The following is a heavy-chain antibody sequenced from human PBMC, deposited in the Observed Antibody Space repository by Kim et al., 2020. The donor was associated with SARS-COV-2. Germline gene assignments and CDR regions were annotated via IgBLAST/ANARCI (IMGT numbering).Heavy chain of an antibody. Sequence: LKTRVTFSVDTSKNQFSRKLTSVTAADTAVYYCAREYYYDSSGYQGWFDPWGQGILVTVSS. J-gene: IGHJ5*02. V-gene: IGHV4-30-2*04. CDR3: AREYYYDSSGYQGWFDP. D-gene: IGHD3-22*01.